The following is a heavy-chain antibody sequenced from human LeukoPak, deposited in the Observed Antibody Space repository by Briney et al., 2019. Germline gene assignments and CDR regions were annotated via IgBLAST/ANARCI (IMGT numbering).Heavy chain of an antibody. D-gene: IGHD2-2*01. CDR2: ISSSSSYI. J-gene: IGHJ4*02. Sequence: GGSLRLSCAASGFTFSSYSMNWVRQAPGKGLEWVSSISSSSSYIYYADSVKGRFTISRDNAKNSLYLQMNSLRAEDTAVYYCARDPPAEDIVVVGTAAGDYWGQGTLVTVSS. CDR3: ARDPPAEDIVVVGTAAGDY. CDR1: GFTFSSYS. V-gene: IGHV3-21*01.